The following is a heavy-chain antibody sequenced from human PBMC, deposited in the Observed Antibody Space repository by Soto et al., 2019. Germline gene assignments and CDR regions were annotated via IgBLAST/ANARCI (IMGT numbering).Heavy chain of an antibody. V-gene: IGHV4-31*03. D-gene: IGHD6-13*01. CDR2: IYYSGST. J-gene: IGHJ6*02. CDR3: ARDQSFIAAAGHNYYYYGMDV. Sequence: PSETLSLTCTVSGGSISSGGYYWSWIRQHPGKGLEWIGYIYYSGSTYYNPSLKSRVTISVDTSKNQFSLKLSSVTAADTAVYYCARDQSFIAAAGHNYYYYGMDVWGQGTTVTVSS. CDR1: GGSISSGGYY.